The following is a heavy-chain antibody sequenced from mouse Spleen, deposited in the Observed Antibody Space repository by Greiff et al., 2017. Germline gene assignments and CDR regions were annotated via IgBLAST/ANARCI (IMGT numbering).Heavy chain of an antibody. CDR2: IYPGSGNT. CDR3: ARCGDYVDY. J-gene: IGHJ2*01. Sequence: QVQLQQSGAELVRPGASVKLSCKASGYTFTDYYINWVKQRPGQGLEWIARIYPGSGNTYYNEKFKGKATLTAEKSSSTAYMQLSSLTSEDSAVYFCARCGDYVDYWGQGTTLTVSS. V-gene: IGHV1-76*01. D-gene: IGHD1-1*02. CDR1: GYTFTDYY.